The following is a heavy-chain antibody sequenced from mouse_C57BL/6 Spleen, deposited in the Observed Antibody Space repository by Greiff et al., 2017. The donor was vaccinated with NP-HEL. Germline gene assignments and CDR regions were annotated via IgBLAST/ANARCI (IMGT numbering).Heavy chain of an antibody. Sequence: QVQLQQSGAELARPGASVKLSCKASGYTFTSYGISWVKQSTGKGLEWIGEIYPRSGNTYYNEKFKGKATLTADKSSSTAYMERLNLTSEDSAVYFCARAGTGTMAMDYWGQGTSVTVSS. J-gene: IGHJ4*01. V-gene: IGHV1-81*01. CDR3: ARAGTGTMAMDY. CDR2: IYPRSGNT. CDR1: GYTFTSYG. D-gene: IGHD4-1*01.